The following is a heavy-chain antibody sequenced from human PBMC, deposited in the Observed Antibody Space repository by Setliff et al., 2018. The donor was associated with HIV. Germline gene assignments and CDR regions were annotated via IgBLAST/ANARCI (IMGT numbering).Heavy chain of an antibody. V-gene: IGHV5-51*01. Sequence: GESLKISCQGSGNSLTVYWIGWVRQMPGKGLEWMGIIYPGDSDTRDSPSFQGQVTISADKSISTAHLQWSSLKASDTAMYYCARPVAVAGSRHFDYWGQGTLVTVSS. CDR2: IYPGDSDT. CDR3: ARPVAVAGSRHFDY. J-gene: IGHJ4*02. CDR1: GNSLTVYW. D-gene: IGHD6-19*01.